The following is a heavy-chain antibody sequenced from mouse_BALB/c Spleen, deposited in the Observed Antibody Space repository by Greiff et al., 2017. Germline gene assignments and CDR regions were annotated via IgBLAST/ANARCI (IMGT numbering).Heavy chain of an antibody. CDR2: IYPGDGDT. D-gene: IGHD2-4*01. CDR1: GYAFSSSW. Sequence: QVQLQQSGPELVKPGASVKISCKASGYAFSSSWMNWVKQRPGQGLEWIGRIYPGDGDTNYNGKFEGKATLTADKSSSTAYMQLSSLTSVDSAVYFCARSRDYGDYAMDYWGQGTSVTVSS. V-gene: IGHV1-82*01. CDR3: ARSRDYGDYAMDY. J-gene: IGHJ4*01.